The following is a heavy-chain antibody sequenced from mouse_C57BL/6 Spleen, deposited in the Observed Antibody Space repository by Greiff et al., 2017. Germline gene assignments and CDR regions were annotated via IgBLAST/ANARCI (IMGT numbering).Heavy chain of an antibody. J-gene: IGHJ2*01. Sequence: EVKLVESGGGLVRPGGSLKLSCAASGFTFSSYAMSWVRQTPEQRLEWVATISDGGSYTYYPDNVKGRFTISRDNAKNNLYLQMSQLKSEDTAMYYCARDAVGHFDYWGQGTTLTVSS. CDR2: ISDGGSYT. CDR3: ARDAVGHFDY. D-gene: IGHD4-1*01. CDR1: GFTFSSYA. V-gene: IGHV5-4*01.